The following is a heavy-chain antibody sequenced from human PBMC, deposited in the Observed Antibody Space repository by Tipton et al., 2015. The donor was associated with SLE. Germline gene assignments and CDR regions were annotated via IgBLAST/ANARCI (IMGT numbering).Heavy chain of an antibody. D-gene: IGHD6-13*01. CDR1: GSSTNDYY. V-gene: IGHV4-30-2*01. J-gene: IGHJ4*02. CDR2: IFHSGST. CDR3: ARGGISAAGDFDY. Sequence: SGLVKPSETLSLTCGVSGSSTNDYYWSWIRQPPGKGMDWIGYIFHSGSTSYNPSLKSRVTISVDRSNNQFSLKLSSVTGADTAIYYCARGGISAAGDFDYWGQGTLVTVSS.